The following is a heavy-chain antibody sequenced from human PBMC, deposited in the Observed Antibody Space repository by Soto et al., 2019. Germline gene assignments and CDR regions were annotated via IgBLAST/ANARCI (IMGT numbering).Heavy chain of an antibody. D-gene: IGHD2-15*01. Sequence: GGSLRLSCAASGFTFSSYWMSWVRQAPGKGLEWVANIKQDGSEKYYVDSVKGRFTISRDNAKNTLYLQMNSLRAEDTAVYYCASFYCSGGICYYAYYYDGIDVWSQGTTVPVS. CDR1: GFTFSSYW. J-gene: IGHJ6*02. CDR2: IKQDGSEK. V-gene: IGHV3-7*01. CDR3: ASFYCSGGICYYAYYYDGIDV.